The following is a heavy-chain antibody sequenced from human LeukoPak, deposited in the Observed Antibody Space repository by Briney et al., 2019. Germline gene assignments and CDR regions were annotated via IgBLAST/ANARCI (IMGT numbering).Heavy chain of an antibody. J-gene: IGHJ6*03. CDR2: INPSGGST. V-gene: IGHV1-46*01. D-gene: IGHD2-15*01. CDR3: ARGVVAATFYYYMDV. CDR1: GYTFTSYY. Sequence: ASVKVSCKASGYTFTSYYMHWVRQAPGQGLEWMGIINPSGGSTSYAQKFQGRVTMTRDTSISTAYMELNRLRSDDTAVYYCARGVVAATFYYYMDVWGKGTTVTVSS.